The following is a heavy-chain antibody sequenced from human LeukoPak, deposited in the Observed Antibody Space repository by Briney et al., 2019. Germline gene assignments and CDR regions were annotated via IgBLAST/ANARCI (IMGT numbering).Heavy chain of an antibody. CDR3: ARRYDWPSDAFDI. CDR1: GGSISSYY. CDR2: IYYSGST. D-gene: IGHD1-20*01. J-gene: IGHJ3*02. Sequence: SETLSLTCTVSGGSISSYYWSWIRQPPGKGLEWIGYIYYSGSTSYNPSLKSRVTISVDTSRNQFSLKLSSVTAADTAVYYCARRYDWPSDAFDIWGQGTMVTVSS. V-gene: IGHV4-59*01.